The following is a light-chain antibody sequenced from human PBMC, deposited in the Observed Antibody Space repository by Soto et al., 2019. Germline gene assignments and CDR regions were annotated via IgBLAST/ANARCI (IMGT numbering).Light chain of an antibody. Sequence: EIVLTQSPATLSLSPGERATLSCRASQSVGSSLAWYQHKPGQAPRLLISDASNRATGIPARFSGSGSGTDFTLTISSLEHADFAVYVCQQRNTRPPEFTFGPGTKVDSK. V-gene: IGKV3-11*01. CDR1: QSVGSS. CDR2: DAS. J-gene: IGKJ3*01. CDR3: QQRNTRPPEFT.